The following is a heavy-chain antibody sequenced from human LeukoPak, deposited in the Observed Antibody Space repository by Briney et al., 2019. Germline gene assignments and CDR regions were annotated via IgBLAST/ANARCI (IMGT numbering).Heavy chain of an antibody. D-gene: IGHD1-1*01. CDR1: GFTFSSYA. CDR3: AKLNDNYYYYGMDV. CDR2: ISGSGGST. Sequence: GGSLRLSCAASGFTFSSYAMSWVRQAPGKGLEWVSAISGSGGSTYYADSVKGQFTISRDNSKNTLYLQMNSLRAEDTAVYYCAKLNDNYYYYGMDVWGQGTTVTVSS. V-gene: IGHV3-23*01. J-gene: IGHJ6*02.